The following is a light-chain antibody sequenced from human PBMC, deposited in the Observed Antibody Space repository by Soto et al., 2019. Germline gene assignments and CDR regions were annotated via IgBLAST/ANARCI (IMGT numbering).Light chain of an antibody. Sequence: EIVLTHSPGTLSFAPVEIANLSFSSSQIVRDRYLAWYQQKPGQAPSLLIYDTSTRATGVPDRFGGSGSGTDFTLTISRLEPEDFAVYYCQKYGSIPWTFGQGTKVDIK. CDR1: QIVRDRY. CDR2: DTS. CDR3: QKYGSIPWT. J-gene: IGKJ1*01. V-gene: IGKV3-20*01.